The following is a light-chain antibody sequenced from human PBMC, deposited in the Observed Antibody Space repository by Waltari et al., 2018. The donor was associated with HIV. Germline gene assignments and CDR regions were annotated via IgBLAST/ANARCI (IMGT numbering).Light chain of an antibody. V-gene: IGLV2-8*01. CDR1: SSDVGAYNY. Sequence: QSALAQPPSASGSAGQSVTISCTGTSSDVGAYNYVSWYQQHPGKPPKLRMYDGTKRPSGVPDRFSGSKSGNTASLTVSGLQGEDEADYYCSSYADSDTPVVFGGGTKLTVL. CDR2: DGT. CDR3: SSYADSDTPVV. J-gene: IGLJ2*01.